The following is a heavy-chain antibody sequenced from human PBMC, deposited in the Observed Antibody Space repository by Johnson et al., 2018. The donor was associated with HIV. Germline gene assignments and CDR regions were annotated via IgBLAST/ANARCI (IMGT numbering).Heavy chain of an antibody. V-gene: IGHV3-74*01. J-gene: IGHJ3*02. CDR2: INSDGRST. Sequence: VQLVESGGGLVKPGGSLRLSCAASGFTFSNAWMSWVRQAPGKGLVWVSRINSDGRSTSYADSVKGRFTIPRDNSKNTIYLQMNSLRPEDTAVYYCARDRDRSGSYAAFDIWGQGTMVTVSS. CDR3: ARDRDRSGSYAAFDI. CDR1: GFTFSNAW. D-gene: IGHD1-26*01.